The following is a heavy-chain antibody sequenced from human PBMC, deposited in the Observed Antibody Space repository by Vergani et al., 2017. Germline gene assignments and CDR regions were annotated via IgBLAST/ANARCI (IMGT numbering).Heavy chain of an antibody. CDR2: IYYSGST. D-gene: IGHD2-21*01. CDR3: ARTPLVVVIGAVDY. CDR1: GGSISSSSYY. J-gene: IGHJ4*02. Sequence: QLQLQESGPGLVKPSETLSLTCTVSGGSISSSSYYWGWIRQPPGKGLEWIGSIYYSGSTYYNPSLKSRVTISVDTSKNQFYLKLSSVTAADTAVYYCARTPLVVVIGAVDYWGQGTLVTVSS. V-gene: IGHV4-39*07.